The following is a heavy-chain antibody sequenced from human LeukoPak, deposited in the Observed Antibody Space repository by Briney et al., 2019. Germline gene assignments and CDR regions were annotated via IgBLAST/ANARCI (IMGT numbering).Heavy chain of an antibody. V-gene: IGHV3-49*04. CDR1: GFTFGDYA. J-gene: IGHJ4*02. CDR3: TRALSGWRGYSDF. CDR2: IRSEEYGGTP. Sequence: QPGRSLRLSCRGSGFTFGDYAVTWVRQAPGKGLQWVGFIRSEEYGGTPDYATSVKGRFTISRENSESTAYLQINSLRTEDTAVYYCTRALSGWRGYSDFWGQGTVVTVSS. D-gene: IGHD6-19*01.